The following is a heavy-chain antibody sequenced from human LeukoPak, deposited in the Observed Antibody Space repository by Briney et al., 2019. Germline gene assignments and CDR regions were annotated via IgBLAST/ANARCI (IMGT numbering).Heavy chain of an antibody. V-gene: IGHV3-23*01. CDR1: GFTFSSYA. Sequence: GGSLRLSCTASGFTFSSYAMSWVRQAPGKGLQWVSAISGSGDNAYYADSVKGRFTISRDNSKNTLYLQMNSLRAEDTAVYYCAKDSRTFDPWGQGTLVTVSS. CDR2: ISGSGDNA. CDR3: AKDSRTFDP. J-gene: IGHJ5*02. D-gene: IGHD3/OR15-3a*01.